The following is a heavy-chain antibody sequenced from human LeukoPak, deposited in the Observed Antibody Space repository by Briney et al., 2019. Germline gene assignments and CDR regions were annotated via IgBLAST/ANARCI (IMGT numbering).Heavy chain of an antibody. D-gene: IGHD3-16*02. CDR2: IIPIFGTA. Sequence: ASVKVSCKASGGTFSSYAISWVRQAPGQGLEWMGGIIPIFGTANYAQKFQGRVTITADESTRTAYMELSSLRSEDTAVYYCARDRRDYDYVWGSYRSYNWFDPWGQGTLVTVSS. CDR3: ARDRRDYDYVWGSYRSYNWFDP. V-gene: IGHV1-69*13. J-gene: IGHJ5*02. CDR1: GGTFSSYA.